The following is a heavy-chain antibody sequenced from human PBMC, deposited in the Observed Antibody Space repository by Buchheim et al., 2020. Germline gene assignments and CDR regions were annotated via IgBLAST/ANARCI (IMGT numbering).Heavy chain of an antibody. V-gene: IGHV3-74*01. CDR1: GFTFGSYW. D-gene: IGHD6-13*01. CDR2: INNDGSTT. Sequence: EVQLVESGGGLVQPGGSLRLSCAASGFTFGSYWMHWVRQAPGKGLVWVSRINNDGSTTPYADSVKGRFTISSEKAKNTLYLQMNSLRAEDTAVYYCAREAAGSSAFDIWGQGT. CDR3: AREAAGSSAFDI. J-gene: IGHJ3*02.